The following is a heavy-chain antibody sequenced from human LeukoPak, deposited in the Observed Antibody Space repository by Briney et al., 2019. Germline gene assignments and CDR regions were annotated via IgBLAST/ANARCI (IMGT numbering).Heavy chain of an antibody. V-gene: IGHV4-4*02. CDR3: ARARAAAGSGEFDY. CDR1: GGSISSSNW. Sequence: KPSETLSLTCAVSGGSISSSNWWSWVRQPPGKGLEWIGEIYHSGSTNYNPSLKSRVTISVDKSKNQFSLKLSSVTTADTAVYYCARARAAAGSGEFDYWGQGTLVTVSS. J-gene: IGHJ4*02. D-gene: IGHD6-13*01. CDR2: IYHSGST.